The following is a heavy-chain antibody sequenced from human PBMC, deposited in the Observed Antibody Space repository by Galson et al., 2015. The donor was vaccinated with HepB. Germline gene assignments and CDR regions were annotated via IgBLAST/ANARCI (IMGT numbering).Heavy chain of an antibody. J-gene: IGHJ4*02. V-gene: IGHV3-64*01. CDR1: GFTFSSYA. CDR3: AVLLWFGELWDY. D-gene: IGHD3-10*01. CDR2: ISSNGGST. Sequence: SLRLSCAASGFTFSSYAMHWVRQAPGKGLEYVSAISSNGGSTYYANSVKGRFTISRDNSKNTLYLQMGSLRAEDMAVYYCAVLLWFGELWDYWGQGTLVTVSS.